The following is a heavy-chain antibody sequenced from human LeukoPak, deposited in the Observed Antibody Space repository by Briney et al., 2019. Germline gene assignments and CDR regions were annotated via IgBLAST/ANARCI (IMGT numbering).Heavy chain of an antibody. Sequence: PGGSLRLSCAASGFTFSSYSMNWVRQAPGKALEWVSSISSSSSYIYYADSVKGRFTISRDNAKNSLYLQMNSLRAEDTAVYYCARGGSSYWGQSKYYFGYWGQGTLVTVSS. CDR2: ISSSSSYI. J-gene: IGHJ4*02. D-gene: IGHD7-27*01. CDR1: GFTFSSYS. CDR3: ARGGSSYWGQSKYYFGY. V-gene: IGHV3-21*01.